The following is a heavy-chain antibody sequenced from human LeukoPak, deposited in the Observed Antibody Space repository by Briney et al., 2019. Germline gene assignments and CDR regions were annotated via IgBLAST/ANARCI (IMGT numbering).Heavy chain of an antibody. CDR3: STTYYYDSSEGY. J-gene: IGHJ4*02. V-gene: IGHV3-15*01. CDR2: IKSKTDGGTT. CDR1: GFTFSNAW. Sequence: GGSLRLSCAASGFTFSNAWMSWVRQAPGKGLEWVGRIKSKTDGGTTDYAAPVKCRFTISRDDSKNTLYLQMNSLKTADTAVYYCSTTYYYDSSEGYWGQGTLVTVSS. D-gene: IGHD3-22*01.